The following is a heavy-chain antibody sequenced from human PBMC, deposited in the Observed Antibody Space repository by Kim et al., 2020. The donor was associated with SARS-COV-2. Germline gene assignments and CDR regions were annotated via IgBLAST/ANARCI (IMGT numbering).Heavy chain of an antibody. D-gene: IGHD6-19*01. CDR2: IKRDGSGP. CDR3: ARETAVTGEYYFDF. V-gene: IGHV3-74*01. J-gene: IGHJ4*02. CDR1: GFTFSDYW. Sequence: GGSLRLSCAASGFTFSDYWMHWVRQAPGSGLVWVSRIKRDGSGPTYADSVKGRFTISRDNAKNTLYLQMNSLTDEDTAMYYCARETAVTGEYYFDFWAREAWSLSPQ.